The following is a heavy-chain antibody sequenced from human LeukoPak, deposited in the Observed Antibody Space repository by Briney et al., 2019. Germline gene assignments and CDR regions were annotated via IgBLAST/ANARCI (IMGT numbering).Heavy chain of an antibody. CDR3: ARGRMRYDILTGYYYFDY. CDR2: ISSSSSYI. D-gene: IGHD3-9*01. CDR1: GFTFSSYS. V-gene: IGHV3-21*01. J-gene: IGHJ4*02. Sequence: PGGSLRLSCAASGFTFSSYSMNWVRQAPGKGLEWVSSISSSSSYIYYADSVKGRFTISRDNAKNSLYLQMNSLRAEDTAVYYCARGRMRYDILTGYYYFDYWGQGTLVTVSS.